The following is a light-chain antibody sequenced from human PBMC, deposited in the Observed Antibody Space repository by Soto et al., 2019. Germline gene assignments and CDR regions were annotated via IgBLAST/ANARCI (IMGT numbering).Light chain of an antibody. CDR1: QNLHSF. CDR3: QQRTRWPMT. V-gene: IGKV3-11*01. Sequence: EIMLTQSPNTLSVSPGERVTLSCRASQNLHSFLNWYQQRPGQAPRPLIYDGSKRAAGVPDRISGDGSGTDYTLTISILEPEEFAVYYCQQRTRWPMTFGQGTRLEIK. CDR2: DGS. J-gene: IGKJ5*01.